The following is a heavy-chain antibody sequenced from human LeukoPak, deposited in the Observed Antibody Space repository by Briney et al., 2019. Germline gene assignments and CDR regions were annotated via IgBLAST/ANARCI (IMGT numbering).Heavy chain of an antibody. J-gene: IGHJ4*02. V-gene: IGHV3-21*01. CDR3: ARTATDTGELDY. CDR1: GFTFSSYS. D-gene: IGHD6-13*01. CDR2: ISSSSSSI. Sequence: GGSLRLSCAASGFTFSSYSMNWVRQAPGKGLECVSSISSSSSSIYYADSVKGRFTISRDDAKNSLYLQMNSLRAEDTAVYYCARTATDTGELDYWGQGTLVTVSS.